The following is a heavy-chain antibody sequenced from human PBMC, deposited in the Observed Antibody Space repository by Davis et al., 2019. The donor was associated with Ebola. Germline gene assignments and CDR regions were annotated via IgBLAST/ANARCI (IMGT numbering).Heavy chain of an antibody. Sequence: GESLKISCAASRFTFSSYWMHWVRQAPGKGLVWVSRINGDGSTTNYADSVKGRFTISRDNAKNTLYLQMNSLRAEDTAVYYCARGYNDNDYGGDYWGQGTLVTVSS. CDR3: ARGYNDNDYGGDY. J-gene: IGHJ4*02. CDR2: INGDGSTT. V-gene: IGHV3-74*01. CDR1: RFTFSSYW. D-gene: IGHD5-12*01.